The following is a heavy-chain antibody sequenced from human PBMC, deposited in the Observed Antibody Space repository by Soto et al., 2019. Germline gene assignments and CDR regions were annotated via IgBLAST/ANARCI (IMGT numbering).Heavy chain of an antibody. D-gene: IGHD5-18*01. V-gene: IGHV1-69*01. J-gene: IGHJ4*02. CDR3: AGGGDRDGKIDY. CDR1: GGTFSSYA. Sequence: QVQLVQSGAEVKKPGSSVKVSCTASGGTFSSYAISWVRQTPGQGLEWMGGIIPKLGTASYAQKFQGRVTSTADESTSTAYMELSSLRSEDTAGDYCAGGGDRDGKIDYWGQGTLVTVSS. CDR2: IIPKLGTA.